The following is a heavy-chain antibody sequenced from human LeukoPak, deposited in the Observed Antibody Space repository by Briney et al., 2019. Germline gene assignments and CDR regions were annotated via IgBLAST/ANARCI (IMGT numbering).Heavy chain of an antibody. J-gene: IGHJ5*02. CDR1: GYTFTSYG. V-gene: IGHV1-2*02. Sequence: ASVKVSCKASGYTFTSYGISWVRQAPGQGLEWMGWINPNSGGANYAQKFQGRVTMTRDTSITTAYMELNRLRSDDTAVYYCARGVYCSGGSCYSRGVDWFDPWGQGILVSVSS. CDR3: ARGVYCSGGSCYSRGVDWFDP. D-gene: IGHD2-15*01. CDR2: INPNSGGA.